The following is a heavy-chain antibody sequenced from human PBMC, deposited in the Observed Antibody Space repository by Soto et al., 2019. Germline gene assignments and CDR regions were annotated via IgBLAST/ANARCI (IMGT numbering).Heavy chain of an antibody. J-gene: IGHJ5*02. CDR3: AHRPRAVAGYNWFDP. V-gene: IGHV2-5*02. CDR1: GVSLSTGGVG. Sequence: GSGHTLVNPTQTLTLTRHVSGVSLSTGGVGVGWIRQPPGKALEWLALIYWDDDKRYSPSLKSRLTITKDTSKNQVVLTMTNMDPVDTATYYCAHRPRAVAGYNWFDPWGQGTLVTVSS. CDR2: IYWDDDK. D-gene: IGHD6-19*01.